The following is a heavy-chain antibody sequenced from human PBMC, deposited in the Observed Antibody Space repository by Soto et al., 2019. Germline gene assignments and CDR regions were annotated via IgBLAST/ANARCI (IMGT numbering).Heavy chain of an antibody. D-gene: IGHD3-10*01. CDR2: ISSSGGRT. J-gene: IGHJ3*02. Sequence: GSLRLSCAASGVSFSSYAMNWVRQAPGKGLEWVSSISSSGGRTYYGDSVKGRFTISRDESKNTLYLQMNSLRAEDTAVYYCAKGAGITPHDVIDIWGQGTVVTVSS. CDR3: AKGAGITPHDVIDI. V-gene: IGHV3-23*01. CDR1: GVSFSSYA.